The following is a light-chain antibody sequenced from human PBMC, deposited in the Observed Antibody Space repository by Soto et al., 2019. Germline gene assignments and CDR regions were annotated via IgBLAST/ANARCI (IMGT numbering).Light chain of an antibody. J-gene: IGLJ1*01. Sequence: QSVLTQPASVSGSPGQSITISCTGTSSDVGGYNYVSWYQQHPGKAPKLMIYDVSNRPSGVSNRYSGSKSGNTASLTISGPQAEDEVEYYCSSYTSSSTLYVFGTGTKLTVL. V-gene: IGLV2-14*01. CDR3: SSYTSSSTLYV. CDR2: DVS. CDR1: SSDVGGYNY.